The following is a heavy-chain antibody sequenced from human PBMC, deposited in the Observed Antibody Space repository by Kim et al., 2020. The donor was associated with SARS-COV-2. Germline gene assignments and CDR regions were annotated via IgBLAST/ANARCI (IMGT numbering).Heavy chain of an antibody. CDR3: TAGTGRSDFDY. J-gene: IGHJ4*02. V-gene: IGHV3-15*01. D-gene: IGHD1-1*01. Sequence: GGSMRLYCTASGFTFNNAWMSWVRQAPGKGLEWVGRIKSKTDGGTTDYAAPVKGRFTFSRDDSKNTLYLQMNSLQTEDTAVYYCTAGTGRSDFDYWGQGT. CDR2: IKSKTDGGTT. CDR1: GFTFNNAW.